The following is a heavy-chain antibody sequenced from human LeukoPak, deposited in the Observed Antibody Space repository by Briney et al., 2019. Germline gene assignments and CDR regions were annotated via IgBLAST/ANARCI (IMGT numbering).Heavy chain of an antibody. Sequence: GGSLRLSCAASGFTVSSNYMSWVRQAPGKGLEWVSVIYSGGSTYYADSVKGRFTISRHNSKSTLYLQMNSLRAEDTAVYYCARGLRAFSSTYSYFDYWGQGTLVTVSS. CDR3: ARGLRAFSSTYSYFDY. J-gene: IGHJ4*02. V-gene: IGHV3-53*04. CDR2: IYSGGST. D-gene: IGHD2-15*01. CDR1: GFTVSSNY.